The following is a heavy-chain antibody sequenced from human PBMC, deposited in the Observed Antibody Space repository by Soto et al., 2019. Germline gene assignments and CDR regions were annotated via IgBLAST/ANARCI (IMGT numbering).Heavy chain of an antibody. D-gene: IGHD5-18*01. Sequence: PGESLKISCKGSGYSFTSYWISWVRQMPGKGLEWMGRIDPSDSYTNYSPSFQGHVTISADKSISTAYLQWSSLKASDTAMYYCARHRSPVDTAMVPYYYYGMDVWGQGTTVTVSS. V-gene: IGHV5-10-1*01. J-gene: IGHJ6*02. CDR1: GYSFTSYW. CDR2: IDPSDSYT. CDR3: ARHRSPVDTAMVPYYYYGMDV.